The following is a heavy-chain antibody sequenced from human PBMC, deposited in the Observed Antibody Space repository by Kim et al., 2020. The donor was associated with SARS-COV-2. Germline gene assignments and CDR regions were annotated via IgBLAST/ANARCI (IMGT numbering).Heavy chain of an antibody. CDR1: GGSFSGYY. Sequence: SETLSLTCAVYGGSFSGYYWSWVRQPPGKGLEWIGEINHSGSTNYNLSLKSRVTISVDTSKNQFSLKLSSVTAADTAVYYCGRNLRLPMPHRKGWFDPWGQGTLVTVSS. CDR3: GRNLRLPMPHRKGWFDP. CDR2: INHSGST. D-gene: IGHD2-2*01. V-gene: IGHV4-34*01. J-gene: IGHJ5*02.